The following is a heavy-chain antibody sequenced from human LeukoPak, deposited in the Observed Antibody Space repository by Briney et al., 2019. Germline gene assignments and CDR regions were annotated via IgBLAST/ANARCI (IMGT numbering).Heavy chain of an antibody. J-gene: IGHJ5*02. D-gene: IGHD3-10*01. Sequence: GGSLRLSCAASGFTFSSYGMHWVRQAPGKGLEWVANIKQDGRDKYYVDSVKGRFTISRDNAKNSLYLQMNSLRAEDTALYYCAREQGMVRGSWFDPWGQGTLVTVSS. CDR1: GFTFSSYG. V-gene: IGHV3-7*03. CDR3: AREQGMVRGSWFDP. CDR2: IKQDGRDK.